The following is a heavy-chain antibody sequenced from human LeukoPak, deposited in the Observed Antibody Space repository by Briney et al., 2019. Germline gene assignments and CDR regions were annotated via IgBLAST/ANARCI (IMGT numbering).Heavy chain of an antibody. CDR3: TTILFDYGDYSDY. J-gene: IGHJ4*02. D-gene: IGHD4-17*01. Sequence: GGSLRLSCGAPGFHFKKAWKSWVRQAPGKGLEWVGRIKSKTHGGTTDYAAPVKDRFTISRDDSKNTLYLQMNSLKTEDTAVYYFTTILFDYGDYSDYWGQGTLVTVSS. CDR2: IKSKTHGGTT. CDR1: GFHFKKAW. V-gene: IGHV3-15*01.